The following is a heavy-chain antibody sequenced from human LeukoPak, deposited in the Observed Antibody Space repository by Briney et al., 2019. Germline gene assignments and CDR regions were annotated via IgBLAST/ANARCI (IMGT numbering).Heavy chain of an antibody. CDR1: GFTFSSYW. CDR2: IKQDGSEK. CDR3: ARDLIQLWPTGAFDI. V-gene: IGHV3-7*01. J-gene: IGHJ3*02. Sequence: PGGSLRLSCAASGFTFSSYWMSWVRQAPGKGLEWVANIKQDGSEKYYVDSVKGRFTISRDNAKNSLYLQMNSLRAEDTAVYYCARDLIQLWPTGAFDIWGQGTMVTVSS. D-gene: IGHD5-18*01.